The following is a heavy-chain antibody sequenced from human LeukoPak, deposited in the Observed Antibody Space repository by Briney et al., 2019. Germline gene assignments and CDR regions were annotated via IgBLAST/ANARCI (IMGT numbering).Heavy chain of an antibody. Sequence: SQTLSLTCTVSGGSVSSGSYYWSWIRQPAGKGLEWIGRIYTSGSTNYNPSLKSRVTISVDTSKNQFSLKLSSVTAADTAVYYCARATGYYYGMDVWGQGTTVTVSS. CDR3: ARATGYYYGMDV. CDR1: GGSVSSGSYY. V-gene: IGHV4-61*02. CDR2: IYTSGST. J-gene: IGHJ6*02. D-gene: IGHD3-10*01.